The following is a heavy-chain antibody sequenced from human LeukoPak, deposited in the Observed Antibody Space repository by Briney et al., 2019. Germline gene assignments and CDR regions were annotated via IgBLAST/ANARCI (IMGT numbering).Heavy chain of an antibody. V-gene: IGHV3-30*02. J-gene: IGHJ4*02. CDR3: AKDSVGSSGYYSYFDY. CDR2: IRYDGSDK. Sequence: GGSLRLSCAASGFIFSDYGMHWVRQAPGKGLGWVAFIRYDGSDKYYADSVKGRFTISRDNSKNTLYLQMNSLRGEDTAVYYCAKDSVGSSGYYSYFDYWGQGTLVTVSS. CDR1: GFIFSDYG. D-gene: IGHD3-22*01.